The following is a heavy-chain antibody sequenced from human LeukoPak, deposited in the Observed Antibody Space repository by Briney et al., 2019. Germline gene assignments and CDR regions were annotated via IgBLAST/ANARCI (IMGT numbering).Heavy chain of an antibody. D-gene: IGHD7-27*01. J-gene: IGHJ4*02. V-gene: IGHV4-59*01. Sequence: SETLSLTCTVSGGSINYYYWMWIRQPPGKGLEWIGYIYYSGGTHYNPSLKSRVTMLVDTSKNQFSLKSTAVTAADTAVYYCARETSGAGHFDYWGQGSQVTVSS. CDR3: ARETSGAGHFDY. CDR2: IYYSGGT. CDR1: GGSINYYY.